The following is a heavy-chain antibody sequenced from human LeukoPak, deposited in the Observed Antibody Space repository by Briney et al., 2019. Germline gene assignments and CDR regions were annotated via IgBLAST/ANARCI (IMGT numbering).Heavy chain of an antibody. CDR3: ARESMQQLVLLSVSPDDYFDY. D-gene: IGHD6-13*01. CDR1: GFTFTGYY. CDR2: MNPNSGGT. J-gene: IGHJ4*02. Sequence: GASVKVSCKASGFTFTGYYMHWVREAPGQGLEWMGWMNPNSGGTNYAQKFQGRVTMTRDKSVSTAYMELSRLRSDDTAVYYCARESMQQLVLLSVSPDDYFDYWGQGTLVTVSS. V-gene: IGHV1-2*02.